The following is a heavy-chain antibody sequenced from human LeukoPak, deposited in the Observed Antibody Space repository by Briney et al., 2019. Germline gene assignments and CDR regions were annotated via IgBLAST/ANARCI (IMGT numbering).Heavy chain of an antibody. J-gene: IGHJ4*02. CDR3: TSPSVEMATIREY. CDR2: IRSKAYGGTT. D-gene: IGHD5-24*01. CDR1: GFNFGDYA. Sequence: GGSLRLSCTASGFNFGDYAMCWVRQAPGKGLEWVGFIRSKAYGGTTEYAASVKGRFTISRDDSKSIAYLQMNSLKTEDTAVYYCTSPSVEMATIREYWGRGTLVTVSS. V-gene: IGHV3-49*04.